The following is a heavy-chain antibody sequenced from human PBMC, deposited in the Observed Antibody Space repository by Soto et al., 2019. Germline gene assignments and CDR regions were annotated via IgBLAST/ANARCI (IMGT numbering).Heavy chain of an antibody. CDR1: GYTFTSYA. CDR3: ARGGSLYWYIDL. V-gene: IGHV1-3*01. J-gene: IGHJ2*01. CDR2: INAGNGKT. Sequence: VQLVQSGAEVKKPGASVKVSCKASGYTFTSYAMHWVRQAPGQRLEWMGWINAGNGKTKYSQKFQGRVTITRDTSASTPYMEMSSLRSEDTAEYYCARGGSLYWYIDLWGRGTLVTVSS. D-gene: IGHD1-26*01.